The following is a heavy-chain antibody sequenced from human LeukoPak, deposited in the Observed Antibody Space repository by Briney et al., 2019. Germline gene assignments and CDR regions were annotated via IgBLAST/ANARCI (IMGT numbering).Heavy chain of an antibody. CDR3: ARDAFYGDYSYFDS. J-gene: IGHJ4*02. CDR2: INPSGDRT. Sequence: GASVKVSCKASGYTFTSYYMNWVRQAPGQGLEWMGIINPSGDRTSYAQKFQGRVTITADESTSTAYMELSSLTSEDTAVYYCARDAFYGDYSYFDSWGQGTLVTVSS. CDR1: GYTFTSYY. D-gene: IGHD4-17*01. V-gene: IGHV1-46*01.